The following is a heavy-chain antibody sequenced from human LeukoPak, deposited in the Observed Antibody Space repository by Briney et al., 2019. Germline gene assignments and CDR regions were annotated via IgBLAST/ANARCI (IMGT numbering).Heavy chain of an antibody. V-gene: IGHV3-23*01. D-gene: IGHD3-22*01. CDR1: GFTFSSYA. CDR2: ISTSDGSS. J-gene: IGHJ4*02. Sequence: GGSLRLSCAASGFTFSSYAMSWVRQAPGKGLEWVSGISTSDGSSSYADSVKGRFTISRDNPRNTLYMQMNSLRAEDTALYYCAIMHPYYDGSGYWVQWGQGTLVTVSS. CDR3: AIMHPYYDGSGYWVQ.